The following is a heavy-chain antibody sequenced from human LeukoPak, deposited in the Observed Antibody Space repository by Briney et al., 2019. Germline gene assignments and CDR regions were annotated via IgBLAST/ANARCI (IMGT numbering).Heavy chain of an antibody. D-gene: IGHD4-23*01. Sequence: SQTLSLTCAVSGGSISSGGYSWSWIRQPPGKGLEWIGYIYHSGSTYYNPSLKSRVTISVDRSKNQFSLKLSSVTAADTAVYYCARDSGHGGNSGGGYDYWGQGTLVTVSS. CDR3: ARDSGHGGNSGGGYDY. CDR2: IYHSGST. CDR1: GGSISSGGYS. V-gene: IGHV4-30-2*01. J-gene: IGHJ4*02.